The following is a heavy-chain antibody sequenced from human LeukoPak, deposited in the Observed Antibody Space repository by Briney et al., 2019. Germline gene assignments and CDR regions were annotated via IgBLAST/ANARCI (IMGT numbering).Heavy chain of an antibody. CDR1: GFTFSSYA. CDR2: ISGSGGST. CDR3: AKGEPSGSYYTGWGYFDY. J-gene: IGHJ4*02. D-gene: IGHD1-26*01. V-gene: IGHV3-23*01. Sequence: PGGSLRLSCAAPGFTFSSYAMSWVRQAPGKGLEWVSAISGSGGSTYYADSVKGRFTISRDNSKNTLYLQMNSLRAEDTAVYYCAKGEPSGSYYTGWGYFDYWGQGTLVTVSS.